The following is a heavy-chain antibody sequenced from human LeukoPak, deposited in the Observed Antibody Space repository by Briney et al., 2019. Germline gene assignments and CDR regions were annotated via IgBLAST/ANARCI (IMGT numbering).Heavy chain of an antibody. CDR3: AREGVNSGSYYYAFDI. J-gene: IGHJ3*02. CDR1: GGSISSGSYY. D-gene: IGHD1-26*01. CDR2: IYTSGST. Sequence: PSQTLSLTCTASGGSISSGSYYWSWIRQPAGKGPEWIGRIYTSGSTNYNPSLKSRVTMSVDTSKNQFSLKLSSVTAADTAVYYCAREGVNSGSYYYAFDIWGQGTMVTVSS. V-gene: IGHV4-61*02.